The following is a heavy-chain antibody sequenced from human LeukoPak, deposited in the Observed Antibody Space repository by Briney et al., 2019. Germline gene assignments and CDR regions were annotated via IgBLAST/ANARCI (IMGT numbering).Heavy chain of an antibody. CDR2: IKPDGSEK. Sequence: GGSLRLSCAASGFTFSTYWMGWVRQAPGKWLEWVAKIKPDGSEKDHVDSVKGRFTISRDNAKNSLYLQLNSLRAEDTAVYYCARSRFYFDYWGQGTLVIVSS. V-gene: IGHV3-7*01. CDR3: ARSRFYFDY. CDR1: GFTFSTYW. J-gene: IGHJ4*02.